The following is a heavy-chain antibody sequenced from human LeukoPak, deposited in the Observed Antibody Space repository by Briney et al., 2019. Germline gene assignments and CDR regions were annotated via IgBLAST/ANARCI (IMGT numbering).Heavy chain of an antibody. CDR3: ARKNRTPLRNNWFDS. Sequence: GESLKISFQGSGSSFTTYWIAWVRQMPGKGLEWLGIINPGDSNTKYRPSVQGQVTISADKSIGTAYLQWNSLKASDTAIYYCARKNRTPLRNNWFDSWGQGTLVTVSS. J-gene: IGHJ5*01. CDR2: INPGDSNT. CDR1: GSSFTTYW. D-gene: IGHD1-1*01. V-gene: IGHV5-51*01.